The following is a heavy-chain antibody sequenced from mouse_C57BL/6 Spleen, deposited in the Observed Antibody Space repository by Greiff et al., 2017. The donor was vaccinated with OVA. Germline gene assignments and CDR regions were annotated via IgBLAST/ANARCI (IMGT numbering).Heavy chain of an antibody. CDR2: INPNYGTT. CDR1: GYSFTDYN. D-gene: IGHD1-1*01. J-gene: IGHJ4*01. CDR3: ARLGYGSTNYAMDY. Sequence: VHVKQSGPELVKPGASVKISCKASGYSFTDYNMNWVKQSNGKSLEWIGVINPNYGTTSYNQKFKGKATLTVDQSSSTAYMQLNSLTSEDSAVYYCARLGYGSTNYAMDYWGQGTSVTVSS. V-gene: IGHV1-39*01.